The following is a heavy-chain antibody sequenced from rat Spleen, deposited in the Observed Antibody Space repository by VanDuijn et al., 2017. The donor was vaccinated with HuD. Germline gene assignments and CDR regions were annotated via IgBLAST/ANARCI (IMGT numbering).Heavy chain of an antibody. CDR3: TRDYYHRAVFDY. J-gene: IGHJ2*01. D-gene: IGHD1-1*01. Sequence: EVQLMESGGGLVQPGGSLKLSCVASGFTFDNYWMTWIRHAPGKGLEWVASITHTGVNTYYLDSVKGRFTISRDNAKITLYRQMKRLRAEDTATYYCTRDYYHRAVFDYWGQGILVSVSS. V-gene: IGHV5-31*01. CDR2: ITHTGVNT. CDR1: GFTFDNYW.